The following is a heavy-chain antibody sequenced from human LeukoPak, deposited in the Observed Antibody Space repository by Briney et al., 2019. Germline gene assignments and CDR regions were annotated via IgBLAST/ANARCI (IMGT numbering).Heavy chain of an antibody. V-gene: IGHV3-23*01. CDR1: GFTFSNYA. Sequence: GGSLSLSCAVSGFTFSNYAMSWVRQAPGKGLEWVSTISNSGGSSTYYADSVKGRFTISRDNSKNTLYPQMNSLRVEDTAVYYCAKDRASWNRVLDYWGQGTLVIVSS. D-gene: IGHD1/OR15-1a*01. CDR3: AKDRASWNRVLDY. CDR2: ISNSGGSST. J-gene: IGHJ4*02.